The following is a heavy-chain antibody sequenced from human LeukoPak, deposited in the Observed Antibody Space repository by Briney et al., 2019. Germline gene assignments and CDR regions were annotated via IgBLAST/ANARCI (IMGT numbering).Heavy chain of an antibody. Sequence: GGSLRLSCAASGFTFDDYAMHWVRQAPGKGLEWVSAISGSGGSTYYADSVKGRFTISRDNSKNTLYLQMNSLRAEDTAVYYCAKGRDGYNLEGYFDYWGQGTLVTVSS. CDR3: AKGRDGYNLEGYFDY. V-gene: IGHV3-23*01. CDR1: GFTFDDYA. D-gene: IGHD5-24*01. CDR2: ISGSGGST. J-gene: IGHJ4*02.